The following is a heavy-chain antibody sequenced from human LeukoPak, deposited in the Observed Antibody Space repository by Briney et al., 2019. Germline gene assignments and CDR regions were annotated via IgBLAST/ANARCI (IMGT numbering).Heavy chain of an antibody. CDR1: GFTFSSYG. CDR2: IWYDGSNK. CDR3: AKSTEMATIWGFFDY. D-gene: IGHD5-24*01. J-gene: IGHJ4*02. V-gene: IGHV3-33*06. Sequence: PGRSLRLSCAASGFTFSSYGMHWVRQAPGKGLEWVAVIWYDGSNKYYADSVKGRFTISRDNSKNTLYLQMNSLRAEDTAVYYCAKSTEMATIWGFFDYWGQGTLVTVSS.